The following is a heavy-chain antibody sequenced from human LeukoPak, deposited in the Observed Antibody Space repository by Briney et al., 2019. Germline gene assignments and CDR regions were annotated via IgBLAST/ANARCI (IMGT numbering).Heavy chain of an antibody. J-gene: IGHJ4*02. CDR3: AREEFIAVAGQTYFAY. CDR2: ISSSSSYI. V-gene: IGHV3-21*01. Sequence: GGSLRLSCAASGFTFSSYSMNWVRQAPGKGLEWVSSISSSSSYIYYADSVKGRFTISRDNAKNSLYLQMNSLRAEDTAVYYCAREEFIAVAGQTYFAYWGQGTLVTVSS. CDR1: GFTFSSYS. D-gene: IGHD6-19*01.